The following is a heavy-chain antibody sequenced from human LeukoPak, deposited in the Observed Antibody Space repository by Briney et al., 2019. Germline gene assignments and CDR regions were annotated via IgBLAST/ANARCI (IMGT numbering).Heavy chain of an antibody. CDR3: AREGYSSGWHHIDY. V-gene: IGHV4-59*01. CDR1: GGSISSYY. CDR2: IYYSGST. J-gene: IGHJ4*02. D-gene: IGHD6-19*01. Sequence: SETLSLTCTVSGGSISSYYWSWIRQPPGKGLEWIGYIYYSGSTNYNPSLKSRVTISVDTSKNQFSLKLSSVTAADTAVYYCAREGYSSGWHHIDYWGQGTLVAVSS.